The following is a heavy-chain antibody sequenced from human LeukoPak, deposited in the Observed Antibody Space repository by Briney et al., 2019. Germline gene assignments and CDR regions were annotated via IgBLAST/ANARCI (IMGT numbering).Heavy chain of an antibody. D-gene: IGHD2-21*01. CDR2: TNSDGSST. V-gene: IGHV3-74*01. Sequence: GGSLRLSCAASGSTFSSYWMHWVRQAPGKGLVWVSHTNSDGSSTTYADSVKGRFTISRDNAKNTLYLQMNSLRAEDTAVYYCARGAGGAIWGQGTLVTVSS. CDR3: ARGAGGAI. J-gene: IGHJ4*02. CDR1: GSTFSSYW.